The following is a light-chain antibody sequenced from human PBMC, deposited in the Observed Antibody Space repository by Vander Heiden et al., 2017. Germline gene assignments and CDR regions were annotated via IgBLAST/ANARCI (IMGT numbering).Light chain of an antibody. CDR2: RAS. CDR3: RQSDTAPYT. V-gene: IGKV1-39*01. Sequence: DILMTQSQPSLSVYLGDRVTLTCRASQNIKDYLNSYQQKPGIVPEVLIFRASASQSAVPSTCCGRGPPTSFTPSISRLQPEDIASYYCRQSDTAPYTSGQGTKVEL. CDR1: QNIKDY. J-gene: IGKJ2*01.